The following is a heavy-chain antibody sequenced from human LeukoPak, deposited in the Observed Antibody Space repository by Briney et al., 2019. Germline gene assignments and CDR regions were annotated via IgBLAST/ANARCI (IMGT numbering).Heavy chain of an antibody. Sequence: SETLSLTCTVSGGSISSYYWSWIRQPPGKGLEWIGYIYYSGSTNYNPSLKSRVTISVDTSKNQFSLKLRSVNAADTAVYYCARGPGYSSSWFLGGPYYYYYMDVWGKGTTVTVSS. CDR3: ARGPGYSSSWFLGGPYYYYYMDV. V-gene: IGHV4-59*12. J-gene: IGHJ6*03. CDR2: IYYSGST. D-gene: IGHD6-13*01. CDR1: GGSISSYY.